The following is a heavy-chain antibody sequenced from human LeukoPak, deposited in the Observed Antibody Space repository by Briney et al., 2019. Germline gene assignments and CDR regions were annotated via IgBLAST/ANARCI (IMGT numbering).Heavy chain of an antibody. CDR3: ASSDHVGDYYFNY. V-gene: IGHV3-73*01. Sequence: PVGALKLSCVASGFSFSASAIHWVRQAPGKGLEWVGRIRTKNNNLATTYSESVKGRFTISSDDSKNTASLQMNSLRAEDTAIYFCASSDHVGDYYFNYWGRGTLVAVSS. CDR1: GFSFSASA. J-gene: IGHJ4*02. D-gene: IGHD3-10*01. CDR2: IRTKNNNLAT.